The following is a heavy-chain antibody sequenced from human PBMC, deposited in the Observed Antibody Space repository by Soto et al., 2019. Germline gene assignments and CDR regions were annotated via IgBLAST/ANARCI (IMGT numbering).Heavy chain of an antibody. CDR2: IDPSDSYT. J-gene: IGHJ5*02. CDR1: GYSFTSYW. Sequence: PGESLKISCKGSGYSFTSYWISWVRQMSGKGLEWMGRIDPSDSYTNYSPSFQGHVTISADKSISTAYLQWSSLKASDTAMYYCARLGGSSMAPFDPWGQGSRVTVSA. CDR3: ARLGGSSMAPFDP. D-gene: IGHD6-13*01. V-gene: IGHV5-10-1*01.